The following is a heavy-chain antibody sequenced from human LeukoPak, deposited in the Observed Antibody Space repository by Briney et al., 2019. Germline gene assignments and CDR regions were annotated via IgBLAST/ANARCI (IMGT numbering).Heavy chain of an antibody. CDR3: ARARGYSGNWLTH. J-gene: IGHJ4*02. D-gene: IGHD5-12*01. CDR1: AYIFTDFY. V-gene: IGHV1-2*02. Sequence: ASVKVSCEASAYIFTDFYIHWVRQAPGLGLEWMGWINPHSGETNSAQKFQGRFTMTRDTSSSTAYMDLSSLSPDDTAVYYCARARGYSGNWLTHWGPGTLVTASS. CDR2: INPHSGET.